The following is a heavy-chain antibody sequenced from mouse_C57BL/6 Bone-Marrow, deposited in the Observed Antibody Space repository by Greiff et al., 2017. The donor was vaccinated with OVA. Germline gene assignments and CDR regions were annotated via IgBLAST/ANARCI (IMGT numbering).Heavy chain of an antibody. Sequence: EVKLQQSGAELVRPGASVKLSCTASGFNIKDDYMHWVKQRPEQGLEWIGWIDPENGDTEYASKFQGKATITADTSSNTAYLQLSSLTSEDTAVYYCTTLGRGNYWGQGTTLTVSS. CDR1: GFNIKDDY. CDR3: TTLGRGNY. J-gene: IGHJ2*01. CDR2: IDPENGDT. V-gene: IGHV14-4*01. D-gene: IGHD4-1*01.